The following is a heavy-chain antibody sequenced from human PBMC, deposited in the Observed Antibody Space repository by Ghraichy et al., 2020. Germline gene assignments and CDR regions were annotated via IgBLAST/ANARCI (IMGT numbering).Heavy chain of an antibody. D-gene: IGHD3-22*01. V-gene: IGHV4-4*02. Sequence: SETLSLTCAVSGASISSGNWWTWVRQAPGKGLEWIGEVFHSGTSNYNPSLKSRVTMSLDKSKNQFSLNLRSVTAADTALYYCAKGSSGSTAWVREQYFQHWGPGTLVTVSS. CDR2: VFHSGTS. CDR3: AKGSSGSTAWVREQYFQH. CDR1: GASISSGNW. J-gene: IGHJ1*01.